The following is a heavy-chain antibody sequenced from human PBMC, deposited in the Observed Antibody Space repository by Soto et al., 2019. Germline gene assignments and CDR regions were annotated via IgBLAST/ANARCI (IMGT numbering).Heavy chain of an antibody. V-gene: IGHV3-23*01. D-gene: IGHD3-10*01. CDR1: GFTFSSYA. J-gene: IGHJ6*02. Sequence: EVQLLESGGGLVQPGGSLRLSCAASGFTFSSYAMSWVRQAPGKGLEWVSAISGSGGSTYYADSVKGRFTISRDNSKNTLYLQMNSLRAEDTAVYYCAKSGPSRNYYDYGMDVWGQGTTVTVSS. CDR3: AKSGPSRNYYDYGMDV. CDR2: ISGSGGST.